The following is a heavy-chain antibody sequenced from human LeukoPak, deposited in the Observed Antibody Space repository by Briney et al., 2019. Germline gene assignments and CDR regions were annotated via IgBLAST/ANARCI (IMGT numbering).Heavy chain of an antibody. D-gene: IGHD3-3*01. J-gene: IGHJ6*02. V-gene: IGHV1-69*13. CDR3: ARDSPYYDFWSGYYSSYYYYYGMDV. CDR2: IIPIFGTA. CDR1: GGTFSSYA. Sequence: EASVKVSCKASGGTFSSYAISWVRQAPGQGLEWMGGIIPIFGTANYAQKFQGRVTITADESTSTAYMELSSLRSEDTAVYYCARDSPYYDFWSGYYSSYYYYYGMDVWGQGTTVTVSS.